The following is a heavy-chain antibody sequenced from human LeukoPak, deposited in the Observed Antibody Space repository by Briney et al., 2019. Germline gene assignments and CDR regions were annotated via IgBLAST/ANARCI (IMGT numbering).Heavy chain of an antibody. CDR1: GFTFSSYA. D-gene: IGHD3-22*01. J-gene: IGHJ3*02. Sequence: PGGSLRLSCAASGFTFSSYAMSWVRQAPGKELEWVSAISGSGGSTYYADSVKGRFTISRDNSKNTLYLQMNSLRAEDTAVYYCAKEYDSSGYGYRDAFDIWGQGTMVTVSS. CDR2: ISGSGGST. V-gene: IGHV3-23*01. CDR3: AKEYDSSGYGYRDAFDI.